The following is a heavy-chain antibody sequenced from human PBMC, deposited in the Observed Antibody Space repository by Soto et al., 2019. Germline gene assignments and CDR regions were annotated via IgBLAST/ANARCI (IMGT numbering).Heavy chain of an antibody. Sequence: GGSLRLSCAASGFTFSSYGMHWVRQAPGKGLEWVAVIWYDGSNKYYADSVKGRFTISRDNSKNTLYLQMNSLRAEDTAVYYCARVKCSSTSCFPDYYYGMDVWGQGTTVTVSS. J-gene: IGHJ6*02. CDR2: IWYDGSNK. V-gene: IGHV3-33*01. CDR1: GFTFSSYG. D-gene: IGHD2-2*01. CDR3: ARVKCSSTSCFPDYYYGMDV.